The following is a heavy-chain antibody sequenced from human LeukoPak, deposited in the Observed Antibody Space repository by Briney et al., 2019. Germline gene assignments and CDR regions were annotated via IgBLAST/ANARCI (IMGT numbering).Heavy chain of an antibody. D-gene: IGHD3-16*01. CDR3: ARDFRRPLGDRAHFDY. J-gene: IGHJ4*02. CDR1: GFTFSSYA. Sequence: GGSLRLSCAASGFTFSSYAMSWVRQAPGKGLEWVSSISSSSSYIYYADSVKGRFTISRDNAKNSLYLQMNSLRAEDTAVYYCARDFRRPLGDRAHFDYWGQGTLVTVSS. V-gene: IGHV3-21*01. CDR2: ISSSSSYI.